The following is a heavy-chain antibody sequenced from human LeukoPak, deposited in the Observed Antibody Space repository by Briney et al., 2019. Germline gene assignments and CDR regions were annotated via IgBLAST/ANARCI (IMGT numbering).Heavy chain of an antibody. CDR2: FDPEGGET. V-gene: IGHV1-24*01. D-gene: IGHD3-10*01. J-gene: IGHJ3*02. CDR3: ATITMVRGVIIMTGPLAFDI. CDR1: GYTLTELS. Sequence: ASVKVSCKVSGYTLTELSMHWVRQAPGKGLEWMGGFDPEGGETIYAQKFQGRVTMTEDTSTDTAYMELSSLRSEDTAVYYCATITMVRGVIIMTGPLAFDIWGQGTMVTVSS.